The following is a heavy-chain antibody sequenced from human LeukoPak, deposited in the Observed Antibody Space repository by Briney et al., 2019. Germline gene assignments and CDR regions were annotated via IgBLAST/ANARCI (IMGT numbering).Heavy chain of an antibody. CDR2: IGTAGDT. Sequence: GGSLRLSCEVSGLTFSTNDMHWVRQATGKGLEWVSGIGTAGDTYYSDSVKGRFTISRENARNSLYLQMNSLRAGDTAVYYCVRSEQWTGYFDYWGQGTLVTVSS. CDR1: GLTFSTND. V-gene: IGHV3-13*01. J-gene: IGHJ4*02. CDR3: VRSEQWTGYFDY. D-gene: IGHD6-19*01.